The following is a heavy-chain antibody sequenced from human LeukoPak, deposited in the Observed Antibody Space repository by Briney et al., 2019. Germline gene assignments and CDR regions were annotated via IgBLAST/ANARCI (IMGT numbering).Heavy chain of an antibody. J-gene: IGHJ4*02. Sequence: PGGSLRLSCVASGLTYSSSWMTWARQAPGKGLEWVATIKDDGSAKYYVDSVKGRFSISRDNAKSSLYLQMNSLRLEDTAMYYCADLGYSDWGQGTPVTVSS. CDR2: IKDDGSAK. CDR1: GLTYSSSW. D-gene: IGHD5-18*01. CDR3: ADLGYSD. V-gene: IGHV3-7*01.